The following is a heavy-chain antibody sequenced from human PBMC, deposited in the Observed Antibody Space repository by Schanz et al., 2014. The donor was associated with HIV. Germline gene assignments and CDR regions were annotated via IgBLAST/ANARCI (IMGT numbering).Heavy chain of an antibody. CDR3: VKRGSEASSNTWFADS. CDR1: GFTFRDSV. V-gene: IGHV3-23*01. J-gene: IGHJ4*02. Sequence: EVQLLESGGNLVHPGGSLRLSCAASGFTFRDSVVSWVRQAPGKRLEWIASISSTSTYRFYAGSVKGRFTISRDNSEDTLYLQMNSLGVDDSAIYYCVKRGSEASSNTWFADSWGQGTLVTVSS. CDR2: ISSTSTYR. D-gene: IGHD3-10*01.